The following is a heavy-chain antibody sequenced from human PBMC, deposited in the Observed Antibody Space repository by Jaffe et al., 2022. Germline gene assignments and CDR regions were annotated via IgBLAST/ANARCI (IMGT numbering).Heavy chain of an antibody. V-gene: IGHV4-38-2*01. CDR3: ARHRSVSPFYSYYMDV. J-gene: IGHJ6*03. CDR2: IYYSGST. Sequence: QVQLQESGPGLVKPSETLSLTCVVSGNSISSNYYWTWIRQSPGKGLEWIGSIYYSGSTYYNPSLKSRVTLSVDTSKSQFSLRVSSVTAADTAVYYCARHRSVSPFYSYYMDVWGKGTTVTVSS. D-gene: IGHD6-19*01. CDR1: GNSISSNYY.